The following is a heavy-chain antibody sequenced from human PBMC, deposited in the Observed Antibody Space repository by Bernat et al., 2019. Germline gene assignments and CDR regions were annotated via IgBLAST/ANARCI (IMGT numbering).Heavy chain of an antibody. CDR3: ARLKMIERRGYFDWLLPGLFDY. D-gene: IGHD3-9*01. V-gene: IGHV4-59*08. Sequence: QVQLQESGPGLVKPSETLSLTCTVSGGSINSYYWSWIRQPPGKGLEWIGYIFYSGSTNYNPSLKSRVTISVDTSKNQFSLKLSSVTAADTAVYYCARLKMIERRGYFDWLLPGLFDYWGQGTLVTVSS. CDR1: GGSINSYY. CDR2: IFYSGST. J-gene: IGHJ4*02.